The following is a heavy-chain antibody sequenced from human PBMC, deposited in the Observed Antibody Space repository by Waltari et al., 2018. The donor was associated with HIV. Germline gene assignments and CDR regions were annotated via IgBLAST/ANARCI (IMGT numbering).Heavy chain of an antibody. Sequence: EVQLVESGGGLVQQGRSLRLSCKTSGFTFGDYSMNWVRQAPGKGLQWVGFIRSKVYGGTTEYAASVKGRFTISRDDFKSIAYLQMNILKPEDTAVYYCTKFSSGYYLADYWGQGTLVTVSS. CDR1: GFTFGDYS. CDR2: IRSKVYGGTT. CDR3: TKFSSGYYLADY. J-gene: IGHJ4*02. D-gene: IGHD3-22*01. V-gene: IGHV3-49*04.